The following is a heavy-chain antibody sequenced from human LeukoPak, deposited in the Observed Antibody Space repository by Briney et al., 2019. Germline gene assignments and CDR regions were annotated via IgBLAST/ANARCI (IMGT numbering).Heavy chain of an antibody. CDR3: ARADSSGYYLDY. Sequence: ASVKVSCKASGYTFTSYYMHWVRQAPGQGLEWMGIINPSGGSTSYAQKFQGRVTMTRDMSTSTVYMELSSLRSEDTAVYYCARADSSGYYLDYWGQGTLVTVSS. J-gene: IGHJ4*02. CDR2: INPSGGST. D-gene: IGHD3-22*01. CDR1: GYTFTSYY. V-gene: IGHV1-46*01.